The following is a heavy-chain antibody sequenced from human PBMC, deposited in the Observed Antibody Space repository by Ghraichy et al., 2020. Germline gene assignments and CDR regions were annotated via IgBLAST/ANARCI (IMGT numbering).Heavy chain of an antibody. CDR1: GGTFSSYA. Sequence: SVKVSCKASGGTFSSYAISWVRQAPGQGLEWMGRIIPILGIANYAQKFQGRVTITADKSTSTAYMELSSLRSEDTAVYYCARGGTVVTLPYYYYGMDVWGQGTTVTVSS. CDR2: IIPILGIA. CDR3: ARGGTVVTLPYYYYGMDV. V-gene: IGHV1-69*04. D-gene: IGHD4-23*01. J-gene: IGHJ6*02.